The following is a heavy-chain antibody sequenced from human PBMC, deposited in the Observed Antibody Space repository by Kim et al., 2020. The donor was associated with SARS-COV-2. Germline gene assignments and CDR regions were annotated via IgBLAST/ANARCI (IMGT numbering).Heavy chain of an antibody. CDR3: AREGGSPNAFDI. V-gene: IGHV1-69*01. J-gene: IGHJ3*02. Sequence: NYAQKFQGRVTITADESTSTAYMELSSLRSEDTAVYYCAREGGSPNAFDIWGQGTMVTVSS. D-gene: IGHD1-26*01.